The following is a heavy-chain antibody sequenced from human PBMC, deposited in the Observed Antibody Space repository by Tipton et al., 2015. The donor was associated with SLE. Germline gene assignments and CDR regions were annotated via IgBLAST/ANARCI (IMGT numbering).Heavy chain of an antibody. J-gene: IGHJ6*03. CDR3: ARDCPAATCYYYYMDV. D-gene: IGHD2-2*01. Sequence: GSLRLSCAASGFTFSSYNMNWVRQAPGKGLEWVSYISSSSSTIYYADSVKGRFTISRDNAKNSLYLQMNSLRAEDTAVYYCARDCPAATCYYYYMDVWGKGTTVTVSS. V-gene: IGHV3-48*01. CDR1: GFTFSSYN. CDR2: ISSSSSTI.